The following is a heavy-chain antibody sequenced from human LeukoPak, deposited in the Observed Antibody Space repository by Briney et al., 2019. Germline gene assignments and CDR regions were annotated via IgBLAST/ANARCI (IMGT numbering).Heavy chain of an antibody. CDR1: GFSFSSVA. Sequence: GGSLRLSCAASGFSFSSVAMTWVRQAPGKGLEWVSTVTGSDDSTYYADSAKGRFTISRDYSRSTLHLQMDGLKTEDTAIYYCAKGPRLFSGYHLDSWGQGTLVTVSS. CDR2: VTGSDDST. D-gene: IGHD3-22*01. CDR3: AKGPRLFSGYHLDS. J-gene: IGHJ4*02. V-gene: IGHV3-23*01.